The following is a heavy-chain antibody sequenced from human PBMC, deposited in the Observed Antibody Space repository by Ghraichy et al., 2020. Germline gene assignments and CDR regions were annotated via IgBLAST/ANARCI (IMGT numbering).Heavy chain of an antibody. CDR3: AVLAWNGVDV. CDR1: GGSVSTDPYS. Sequence: SETLSLTCIVSGGSVSTDPYSWTWVRQPSGKGLGWIGYIYHSGSAFPNPSLKSRVGISVDRAENQFSLKLSSVSAAATGVYYCAVLAWNGVDVWGQGTKVTVSS. V-gene: IGHV4-30-2*01. D-gene: IGHD1-1*01. J-gene: IGHJ6*02. CDR2: IYHSGSA.